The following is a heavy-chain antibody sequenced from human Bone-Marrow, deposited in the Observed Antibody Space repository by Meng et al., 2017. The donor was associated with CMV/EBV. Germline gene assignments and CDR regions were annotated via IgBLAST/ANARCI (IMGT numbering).Heavy chain of an antibody. V-gene: IGHV6-1*01. CDR2: TYYRSKWYN. Sequence: SQTLSLTCAIPGDSVSSNSAAWNWIRQSPSRGLEWLGRTYYRSKWYNDYAISVKSRITINPDTSKNQFSLKLSSVTAADTAVYYCARDAVGRKSSGWYDYWGQGTLVTVSS. D-gene: IGHD6-19*01. J-gene: IGHJ4*02. CDR1: GDSVSSNSAA. CDR3: ARDAVGRKSSGWYDY.